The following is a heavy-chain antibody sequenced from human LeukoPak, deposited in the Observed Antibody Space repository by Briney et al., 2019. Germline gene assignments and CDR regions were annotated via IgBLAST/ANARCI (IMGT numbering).Heavy chain of an antibody. CDR2: INPNSGGT. V-gene: IGHV1-2*02. CDR3: ARGEGCSSTRCYYYYYMDV. D-gene: IGHD2-2*01. Sequence: ASVKVSCKASGYTFTGYYMHWVRQAPGQGLEWMGWINPNSGGTNYAQKFQGRVTMTRDTSINTAYMELSRLRSDDTAVYYCARGEGCSSTRCYYYYYMDVWGKGATVTVSS. J-gene: IGHJ6*03. CDR1: GYTFTGYY.